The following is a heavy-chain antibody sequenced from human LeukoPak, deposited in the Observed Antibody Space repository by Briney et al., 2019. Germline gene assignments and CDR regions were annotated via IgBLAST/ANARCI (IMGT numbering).Heavy chain of an antibody. CDR3: ARHAGSYYTYNFDY. CDR1: GGSIRSSSYY. V-gene: IGHV4-39*01. Sequence: PSETLSLTCTVSGGSIRSSSYYWGWIRQLPGKGLEWIGSIYYSGSTNYKPSLRSRVTISVDTSKNQFSLKLSSVTAADTAVYYCARHAGSYYTYNFDYWGQGTLVTVSS. CDR2: IYYSGST. J-gene: IGHJ4*02. D-gene: IGHD3-22*01.